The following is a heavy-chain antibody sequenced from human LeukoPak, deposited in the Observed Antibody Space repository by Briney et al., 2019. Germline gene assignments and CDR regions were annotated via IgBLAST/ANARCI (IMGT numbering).Heavy chain of an antibody. CDR1: GYTFTSYY. V-gene: IGHV1-46*01. J-gene: IGHJ4*02. CDR2: INPSGGST. Sequence: ASVKDFCKASGYTFTSYYMNWVRQHPPQGLLWMGIINPSGGSTSYAQKFQGRVTMSRDTSTSTVYMELSSLRSEDTAVYYCARDHYGGNPPHYWGQGTLVTVSS. CDR3: ARDHYGGNPPHY. D-gene: IGHD4-23*01.